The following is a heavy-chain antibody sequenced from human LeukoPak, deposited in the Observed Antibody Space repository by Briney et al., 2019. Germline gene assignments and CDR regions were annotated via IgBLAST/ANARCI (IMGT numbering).Heavy chain of an antibody. CDR3: ARDSAGGASLGATTRWFDP. V-gene: IGHV4-39*07. D-gene: IGHD1-26*01. CDR1: GGSISSSSYY. J-gene: IGHJ5*02. Sequence: PSETLSLTCTVSGGSISSSSYYWGWIRQPPGKGLGWIGSIYYSGSTYYNPSLKSRVTISVDTSKNQFSLKLSSVTAADTAVYYCARDSAGGASLGATTRWFDPWGQGTLVTVSS. CDR2: IYYSGST.